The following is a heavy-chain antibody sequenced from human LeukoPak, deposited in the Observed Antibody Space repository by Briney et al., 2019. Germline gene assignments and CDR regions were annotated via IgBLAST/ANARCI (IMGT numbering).Heavy chain of an antibody. CDR2: IRGSGGST. D-gene: IGHD1/OR15-1a*01. Sequence: GGSLRLSCAASGFTFSNYAMSWVRQAPGKGLEWVSAIRGSGGSTYYADSVKGRFTISRDNSKNTLYLQMNSLRAEDTAVYYCAKVRTSDYYYYYAMDVWGQGTTVTVSS. CDR3: AKVRTSDYYYYYAMDV. CDR1: GFTFSNYA. V-gene: IGHV3-23*01. J-gene: IGHJ6*02.